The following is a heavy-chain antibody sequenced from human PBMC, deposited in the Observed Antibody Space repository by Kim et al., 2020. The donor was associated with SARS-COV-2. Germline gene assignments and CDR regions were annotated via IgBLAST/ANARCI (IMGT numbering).Heavy chain of an antibody. D-gene: IGHD2-2*01. CDR2: ISSNGGST. CDR1: GFTFSSYA. CDR3: VKGGSAGFVYCSSTSCYAFDI. J-gene: IGHJ3*02. Sequence: GGSLRLSCSASGFTFSSYAMHWVRQAPGKGLEYVSAISSNGGSTYYVDSVKGRFTISRDNSKNTLYLQMSSLRAEDTAVYYCVKGGSAGFVYCSSTSCYAFDIWGQRTMDPVSS. V-gene: IGHV3-64D*06.